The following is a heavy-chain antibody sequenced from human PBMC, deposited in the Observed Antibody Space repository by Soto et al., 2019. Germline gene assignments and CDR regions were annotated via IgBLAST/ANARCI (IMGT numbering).Heavy chain of an antibody. Sequence: QLQLQESGPGLVKPSETLSLTCTVSGGSISSSSYCWGWTRQPPGKGLEGIGRIHYSGSTYYSPSLRGRVTISADPAKNQFSLNLSSVTAADTAVYYCARVSTARTDYCASAMDVWGQGTTVSVSS. V-gene: IGHV4-39*01. CDR3: ARVSTARTDYCASAMDV. J-gene: IGHJ6*02. CDR1: GGSISSSSYC. CDR2: IHYSGST.